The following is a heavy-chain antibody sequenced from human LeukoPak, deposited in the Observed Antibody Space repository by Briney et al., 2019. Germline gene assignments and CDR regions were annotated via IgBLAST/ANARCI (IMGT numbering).Heavy chain of an antibody. CDR3: ARDAGWGYCSGGSCYPGWYFDL. CDR1: AGSFTSYA. V-gene: IGHV1-69*05. D-gene: IGHD2-15*01. Sequence: GASVKASCKAAAGSFTSYATSWGRQAPGQGRGWWGSTIPVFGTANYAQKFQGRVTITTDESTSTAYMELSSLRSEDTAVYYCARDAGWGYCSGGSCYPGWYFDLWGRGTLVTVSS. CDR2: TIPVFGTA. J-gene: IGHJ2*01.